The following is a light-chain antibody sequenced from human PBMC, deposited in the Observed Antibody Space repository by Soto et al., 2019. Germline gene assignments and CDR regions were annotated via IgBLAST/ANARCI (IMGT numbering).Light chain of an antibody. CDR2: DAS. Sequence: EIVLTQSPGTLSLSPGERATLSCRASQRISNSYLAWYQQKPGQAPRLLLYDASSRATGIPDRVSGSGSGTDFTLTISRLEPDDFAVYYCQQYARPPYAFGKGTKVEIK. CDR3: QQYARPPYA. V-gene: IGKV3-20*01. CDR1: QRISNSY. J-gene: IGKJ2*01.